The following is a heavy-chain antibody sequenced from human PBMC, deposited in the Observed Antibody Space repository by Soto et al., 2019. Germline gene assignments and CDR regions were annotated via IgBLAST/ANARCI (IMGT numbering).Heavy chain of an antibody. CDR2: SHPTDGST. J-gene: IGHJ4*02. Sequence: QVQLVQSGAEVKEPGASVKFSCKASGYNFASNHMHWVRQIPGQGLEWMGISHPTDGSTSYAQRFRGRITLTRDATTNTDYMELRGLTSEDTAVYYCVRDRFGSWTFDYWGQGTLLTVSS. D-gene: IGHD6-13*01. V-gene: IGHV1-46*01. CDR1: GYNFASNH. CDR3: VRDRFGSWTFDY.